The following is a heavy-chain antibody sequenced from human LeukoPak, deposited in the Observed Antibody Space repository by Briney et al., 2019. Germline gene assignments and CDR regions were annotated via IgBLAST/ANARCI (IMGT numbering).Heavy chain of an antibody. D-gene: IGHD3-22*01. Sequence: SETLSLTCTVSGGSISSYYWSWIRQPPGKGPEWIGYIYYSGSTNYNPSLKSRVTISVDTSKNQFSLKLSSVTAADTAVYYCASRYYYDSSGYFLYWGQGTLVTVSS. CDR1: GGSISSYY. V-gene: IGHV4-59*01. CDR2: IYYSGST. J-gene: IGHJ4*02. CDR3: ASRYYYDSSGYFLY.